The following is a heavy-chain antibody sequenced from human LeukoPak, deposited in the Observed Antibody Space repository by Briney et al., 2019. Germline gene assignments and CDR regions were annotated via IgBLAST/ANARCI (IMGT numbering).Heavy chain of an antibody. D-gene: IGHD2-15*01. Sequence: GTSLRLSCAASGFTFSNYAMHWVRQAPGKGLEWVAVISYDGNNKYHADSVKGRFTISRDNSKNTLFLQMNSLRVEDTAVYYCATDRATQYFDYWGQGTLVSVPS. J-gene: IGHJ4*02. CDR1: GFTFSNYA. V-gene: IGHV3-30*04. CDR3: ATDRATQYFDY. CDR2: ISYDGNNK.